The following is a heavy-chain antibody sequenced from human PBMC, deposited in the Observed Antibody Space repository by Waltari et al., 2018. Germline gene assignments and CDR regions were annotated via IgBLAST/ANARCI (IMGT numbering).Heavy chain of an antibody. J-gene: IGHJ4*02. CDR3: ARHSRPYGDYAGPDFDY. CDR2: IYPGYSAT. Sequence: EVQLVQSGAEVKKPGESLKISCKGSGYSFTSYWIGWVRQMPGKGLEWMGIIYPGYSATSYSPSFQGQVTISADKSISTAYLQWSSLKASDTAMYYCARHSRPYGDYAGPDFDYWGQGTLVTVSS. V-gene: IGHV5-51*01. D-gene: IGHD4-17*01. CDR1: GYSFTSYW.